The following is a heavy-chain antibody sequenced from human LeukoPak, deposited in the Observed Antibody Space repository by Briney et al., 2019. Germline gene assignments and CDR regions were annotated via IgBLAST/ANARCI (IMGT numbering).Heavy chain of an antibody. CDR2: ISYDGSIK. V-gene: IGHV3-30*18. CDR1: GFTFSSYG. J-gene: IGHJ4*02. CDR3: AKDYGGNSGFDY. Sequence: GRSLRLSCAASGFTFSSYGMHWVRQAPGKGLEWVALISYDGSIKDYADPVKGRFTISRDNSKNTLYLQMNSLRVEDTAVYYCAKDYGGNSGFDYWGQGTLVTVSS. D-gene: IGHD4-23*01.